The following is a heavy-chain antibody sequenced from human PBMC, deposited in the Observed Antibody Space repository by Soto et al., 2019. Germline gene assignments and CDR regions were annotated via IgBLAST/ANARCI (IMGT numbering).Heavy chain of an antibody. V-gene: IGHV3-23*01. CDR2: ISGSGGST. CDR1: GFTFSSYA. CDR3: ARELPYYDFWSGLERLHAFDI. J-gene: IGHJ3*02. D-gene: IGHD3-3*01. Sequence: PGGSLRLSCAASGFTFSSYAMSWVRQAPGKGLEWVSAISGSGGSTYYADSVKGRFTISRDNSKNTLYLQMNSLRAEDTAVYYCARELPYYDFWSGLERLHAFDIWGQGTMVTVSS.